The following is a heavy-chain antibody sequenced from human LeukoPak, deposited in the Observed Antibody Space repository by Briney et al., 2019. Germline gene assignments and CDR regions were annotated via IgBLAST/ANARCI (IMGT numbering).Heavy chain of an antibody. Sequence: GGSLGLSCVASGFAFSDHYMDWVRQAPGKGLEWVANIKQDGSEKYYVDSVKGRFTISRDNAKNSLYLQMNSLRAEDTAVYYCAREQYCSSTSCYTSFDYWGQGTLVTVSS. CDR1: GFAFSDHY. V-gene: IGHV3-7*01. J-gene: IGHJ4*02. CDR2: IKQDGSEK. D-gene: IGHD2-2*02. CDR3: AREQYCSSTSCYTSFDY.